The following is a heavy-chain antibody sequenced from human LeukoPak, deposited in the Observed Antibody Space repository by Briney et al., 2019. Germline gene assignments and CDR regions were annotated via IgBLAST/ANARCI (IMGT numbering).Heavy chain of an antibody. Sequence: GGSLRLSCVASGLTVSNHWMSWVRQAPGKGLEWVANIREERGQEYYVDSVKGRFTISKNSAKNSLYLQMNTLRVEDTAVYYCARVIGATKVDYWGQGTLVTVSS. D-gene: IGHD3-16*01. V-gene: IGHV3-7*03. J-gene: IGHJ4*02. CDR1: GLTVSNHW. CDR3: ARVIGATKVDY. CDR2: IREERGQE.